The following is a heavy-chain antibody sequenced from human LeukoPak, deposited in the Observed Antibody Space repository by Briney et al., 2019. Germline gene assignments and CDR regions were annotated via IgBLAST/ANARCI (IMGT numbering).Heavy chain of an antibody. CDR3: ARDTAVVVSVSDAFDI. Sequence: GTSLRLSCAASGFTFSSYGMHWVRQAPGKGLGWVAVIWYDGSNKYYADSVKGRFTISRDNSKNTLYLQMNSLRAEDTAVYYCARDTAVVVSVSDAFDIWGQGTMVTVSS. V-gene: IGHV3-33*01. D-gene: IGHD2-21*01. J-gene: IGHJ3*02. CDR1: GFTFSSYG. CDR2: IWYDGSNK.